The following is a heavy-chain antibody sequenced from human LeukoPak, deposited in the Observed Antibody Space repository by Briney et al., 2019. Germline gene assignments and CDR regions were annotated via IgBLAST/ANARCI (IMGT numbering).Heavy chain of an antibody. CDR2: ISAYNGNT. CDR3: ARDIVVVVAVTSFDY. D-gene: IGHD2-15*01. V-gene: IGHV1-18*01. CDR1: GYTFTSYG. J-gene: IGHJ4*02. Sequence: ASVKVSCKASGYTFTSYGISWVRQAPGQGLEWMGWISAYNGNTNYAQKLQGRVTMTTDTPTSTAYMELRSLRSDDTAVYYCARDIVVVVAVTSFDYWGQGTLVTVSS.